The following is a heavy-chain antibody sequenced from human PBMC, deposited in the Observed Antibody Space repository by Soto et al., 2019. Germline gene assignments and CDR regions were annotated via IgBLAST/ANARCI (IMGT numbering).Heavy chain of an antibody. J-gene: IGHJ5*02. CDR1: GGSISSYY. Sequence: QVQLQESGPGLVKPSETLSLTCTVSGGSISSYYWSWIRQPPGKGLEWIGYFYYTGSTNYNPSLKSRVTISLDTSMNQFCLKISYVAAADTAVYYCARHDDGGGGPCSTGRWFDTLGQGTLVTVCS. D-gene: IGHD2-15*01. CDR3: ARHDDGGGGPCSTGRWFDT. V-gene: IGHV4-59*08. CDR2: FYYTGST.